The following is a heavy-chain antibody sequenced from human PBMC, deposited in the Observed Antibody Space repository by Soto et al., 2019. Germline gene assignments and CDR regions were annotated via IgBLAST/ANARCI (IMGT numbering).Heavy chain of an antibody. CDR2: IYPGDSDT. Sequence: PGESLNISCTGSGYSFTSYWIGWVRQMPGKGLEWMGIIYPGDSDTRYSPSFQGQVTIPADKSISTAYPQWSSLKASDTAMYYCARQGYVFWGSPPYGRDFGVQGTTFTVSS. V-gene: IGHV5-51*01. D-gene: IGHD3-3*01. J-gene: IGHJ6*02. CDR1: GYSFTSYW. CDR3: ARQGYVFWGSPPYGRDF.